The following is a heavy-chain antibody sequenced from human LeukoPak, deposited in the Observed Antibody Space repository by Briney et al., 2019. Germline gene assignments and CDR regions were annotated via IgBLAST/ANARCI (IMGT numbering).Heavy chain of an antibody. D-gene: IGHD6-6*01. CDR2: INTGNGDT. J-gene: IGHJ4*02. CDR3: ARGGEGGYSSSSDHFDY. Sequence: ASVKVSCKASGYTFTTYAIHWVRQAPGQRLEWLGWINTGNGDTRYSRTFQGRVTITSDTSASTAYMELSSLRSEDTAVYYCARGGEGGYSSSSDHFDYWGQGTLVTVSS. V-gene: IGHV1-3*04. CDR1: GYTFTTYA.